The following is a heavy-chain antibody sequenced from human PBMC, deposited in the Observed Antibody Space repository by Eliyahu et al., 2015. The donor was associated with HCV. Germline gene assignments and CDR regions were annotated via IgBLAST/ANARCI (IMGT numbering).Heavy chain of an antibody. CDR2: IWYDGSDK. CDR3: ARDSLAPRPGWFDP. CDR1: GFTFXSYG. V-gene: IGHV3-33*01. Sequence: QVQLVESGGGVVQPGRSLRLSCAASGFTFXSYGMHWVRQAPGKGVEWVTTIWYDGSDKYYADSVKGRFTISRDNSKNMLYLQMNSLRAEDTAVYYCARDSLAPRPGWFDPWGQGILVTVSS. D-gene: IGHD6-6*01. J-gene: IGHJ5*02.